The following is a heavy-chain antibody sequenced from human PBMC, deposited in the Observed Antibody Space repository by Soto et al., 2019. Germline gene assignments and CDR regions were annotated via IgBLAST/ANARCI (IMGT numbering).Heavy chain of an antibody. CDR2: INHRGTT. Sequence: QVHLEESGPGQVTPSGTLSLTCAVSSGSISSSDWWTWVRQPPGKGLEWIGEINHRGTTNYNPSLKSRAIISVDKSQNQFSLRLTSVTAADTAVYYCARENRGTTHPYYYYMDVWGKGATVTVSS. CDR1: SGSISSSDW. J-gene: IGHJ6*03. D-gene: IGHD1-7*01. V-gene: IGHV4-4*02. CDR3: ARENRGTTHPYYYYMDV.